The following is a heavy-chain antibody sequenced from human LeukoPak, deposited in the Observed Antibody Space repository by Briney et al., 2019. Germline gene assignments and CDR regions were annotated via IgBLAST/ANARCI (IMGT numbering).Heavy chain of an antibody. V-gene: IGHV3-23*01. CDR1: GFTFKNYA. Sequence: GGPLRLSCAASGFTFKNYALSWVRQAPGKGLEWVSGFSVNGRDTYYADFVKGRFTIARDIAKNTLYLQMNSLRAEETATYYCAKPGRTAAGLFDSWGQGTLVTVSS. D-gene: IGHD6-13*01. J-gene: IGHJ4*02. CDR2: FSVNGRDT. CDR3: AKPGRTAAGLFDS.